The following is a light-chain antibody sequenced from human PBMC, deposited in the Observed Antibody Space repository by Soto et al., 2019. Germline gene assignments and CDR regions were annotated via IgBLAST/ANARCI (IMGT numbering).Light chain of an antibody. J-gene: IGLJ1*01. CDR2: DVS. Sequence: QSALTQPASVSGSPGQSITISCTGTSSDVGGYNYVSWYQQHPGKAPKLMIYDVSNRPSGVSNRFSGSKSGNTASLTISGLRVEDEADYYCSSYTSSSIYVFGTGTKVTVL. CDR3: SSYTSSSIYV. V-gene: IGLV2-14*01. CDR1: SSDVGGYNY.